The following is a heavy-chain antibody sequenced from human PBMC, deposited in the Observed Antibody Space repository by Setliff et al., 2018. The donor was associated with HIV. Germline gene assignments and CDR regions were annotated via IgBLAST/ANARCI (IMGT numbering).Heavy chain of an antibody. J-gene: IGHJ3*02. D-gene: IGHD6-13*01. CDR3: ARESGYSSSWYKGHDAFDI. CDR2: IIPMYGNT. CDR1: GGTFSSYV. Sequence: SVKVSCKASGGTFSSYVISWVRQAPGQGPEWMGGIIPMYGNTNYAQKFQGRVTITRDTSASTAYMELSSLRSEDTAVYYCARESGYSSSWYKGHDAFDIWGQGTMVTVS. V-gene: IGHV1-69*05.